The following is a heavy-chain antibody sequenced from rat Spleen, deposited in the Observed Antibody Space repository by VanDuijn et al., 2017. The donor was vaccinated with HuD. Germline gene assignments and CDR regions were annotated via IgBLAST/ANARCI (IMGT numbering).Heavy chain of an antibody. V-gene: IGHV5-19*01. D-gene: IGHD3-4*01. CDR3: VTVNTNPGYWYFDF. J-gene: IGHJ1*01. CDR1: GFTFSNCG. CDR2: ISPSGGST. Sequence: VQLVESGGGLVQPGRSLKLSCAASGFTFSNCGMHWIRQAPTKGLEWVASISPSGGSTYYRDSVKGRFTISRDNAKNTLYLQMDSLRSEDTATYFCVTVNTNPGYWYFDFWGPGTMVTVSS.